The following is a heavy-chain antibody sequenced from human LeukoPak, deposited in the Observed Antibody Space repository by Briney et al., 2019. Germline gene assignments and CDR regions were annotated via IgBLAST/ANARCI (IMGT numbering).Heavy chain of an antibody. CDR2: IYYSGST. CDR3: AREDRALWAYYFDY. Sequence: SETLSLTCTVSGGSINSYYWNWIRQPPGKGLEWIGYIYYSGSTNYNPSLKSRVNISVDTSKNQFSLKLSSVTAADTAVYYCAREDRALWAYYFDYWGQGTLVTVSS. J-gene: IGHJ4*02. V-gene: IGHV4-59*12. CDR1: GGSINSYY. D-gene: IGHD3-10*01.